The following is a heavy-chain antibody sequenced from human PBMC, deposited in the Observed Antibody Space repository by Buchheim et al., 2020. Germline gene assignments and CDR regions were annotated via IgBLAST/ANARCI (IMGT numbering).Heavy chain of an antibody. Sequence: QVHLVESGGGVVQPGRSLRLSCATSGFTFSTYGMHWVRQAPGKGLEWVAFIRYDGSNKYYADSVKGRFTISRDNSKNTLYLQMNSLRAEDTAVYYCAKGPTYDYVWKGFDYWGQGTL. CDR2: IRYDGSNK. CDR1: GFTFSTYG. J-gene: IGHJ4*02. D-gene: IGHD3-16*01. V-gene: IGHV3-30*02. CDR3: AKGPTYDYVWKGFDY.